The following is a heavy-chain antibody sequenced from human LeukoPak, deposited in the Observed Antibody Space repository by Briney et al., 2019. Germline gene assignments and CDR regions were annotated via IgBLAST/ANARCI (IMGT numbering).Heavy chain of an antibody. CDR1: GYTFTSYD. D-gene: IGHD1-26*01. Sequence: ASVKVSCKASGYTFTSYDINWVRQATGQGLEWMGWMNPNSGNTGYAQKFQGRVTMTRNTSIGTAYMELSSLRSEDTAVYYCARGPRGIVGATTSFDYWGQGTLVTVSS. CDR3: ARGPRGIVGATTSFDY. V-gene: IGHV1-8*01. J-gene: IGHJ4*02. CDR2: MNPNSGNT.